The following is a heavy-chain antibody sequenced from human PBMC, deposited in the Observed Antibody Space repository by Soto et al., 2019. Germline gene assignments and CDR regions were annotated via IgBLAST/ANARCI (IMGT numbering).Heavy chain of an antibody. CDR2: INTYTGKT. D-gene: IGHD6-6*01. Sequence: GASVKVSCKTSGYTFTSYGISWVRQAPGRGLEWLGRINTYTGKTTYAQKVQGRVTLTTDTATSTVHMELRSLRTDDTAIYYCARDLIASPIGTGWFDPWGQGTMVTVSS. V-gene: IGHV1-18*01. J-gene: IGHJ5*02. CDR1: GYTFTSYG. CDR3: ARDLIASPIGTGWFDP.